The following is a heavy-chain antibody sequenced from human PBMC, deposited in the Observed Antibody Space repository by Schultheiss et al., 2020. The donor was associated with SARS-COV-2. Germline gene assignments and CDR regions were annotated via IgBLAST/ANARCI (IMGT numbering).Heavy chain of an antibody. Sequence: SGPTLVKPTETLTLTCTFSGFSLSTSGVGVGWIRQPPGKALEWLALIYWNDDKRYSPSLKSRLTITKDTSKNQVVLTMTNMDPVDTATYYCAHRYDYYGSGSPVGTLGYWGQGTLVTVSS. J-gene: IGHJ4*02. CDR1: GFSLSTSGVG. CDR3: AHRYDYYGSGSPVGTLGY. V-gene: IGHV2-5*01. CDR2: IYWNDDK. D-gene: IGHD3-10*01.